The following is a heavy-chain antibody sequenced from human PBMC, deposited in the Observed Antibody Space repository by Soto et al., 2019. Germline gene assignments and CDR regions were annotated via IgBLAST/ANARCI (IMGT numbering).Heavy chain of an antibody. CDR1: GASISNYY. D-gene: IGHD6-19*01. V-gene: IGHV4-59*01. CDR2: IYNGEST. J-gene: IGHJ4*02. Sequence: QVQLQESGPGLVKPSETMSLTCTASGASISNYYWNWIRQPPGKGLEWIGHIYNGESTNYNPSLKSXXTXSXXTSKNQLSLKLRSVTAADTAVYYCAQTTGWPGFDYWGQGTLVTVSS. CDR3: AQTTGWPGFDY.